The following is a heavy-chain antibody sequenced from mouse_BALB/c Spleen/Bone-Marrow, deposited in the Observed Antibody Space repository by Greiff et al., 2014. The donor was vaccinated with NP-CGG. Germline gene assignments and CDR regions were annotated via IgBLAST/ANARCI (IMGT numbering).Heavy chain of an antibody. J-gene: IGHJ4*01. CDR3: TRSRRAMDH. D-gene: IGHD2-12*01. CDR2: INPSNGGT. V-gene: IGHV1S81*02. Sequence: QVQLQQPGAELVKPGASVKLSRKASGYTFTSYYMCWVKQRPGQGLEWIGEINPSNGGTNFNEKFKSKATLTVDKSSSTAYMSLSSLTSEDSAVYYCTRSRRAMDHWGQGTSVTVSS. CDR1: GYTFTSYY.